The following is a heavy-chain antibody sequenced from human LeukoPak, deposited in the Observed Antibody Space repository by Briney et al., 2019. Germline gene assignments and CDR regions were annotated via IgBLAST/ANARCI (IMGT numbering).Heavy chain of an antibody. CDR1: GFTFSSYA. Sequence: GGSLRLPCAASGFTFSSYAMSWVRQAPGKGLEWVSAISGSGGSTYYADSVKGRFTISRDNSKNTLYLQMNSLRAEDTAVYYCAKDLGEWLVHFWGQGTLVTVSS. CDR2: ISGSGGST. J-gene: IGHJ4*02. CDR3: AKDLGEWLVHF. D-gene: IGHD6-19*01. V-gene: IGHV3-23*01.